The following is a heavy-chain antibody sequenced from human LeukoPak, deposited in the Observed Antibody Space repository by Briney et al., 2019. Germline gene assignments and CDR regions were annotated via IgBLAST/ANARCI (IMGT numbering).Heavy chain of an antibody. CDR1: GFTFSSYW. Sequence: PGGSLRLSCAASGFTFSSYWMSWVRQAPGKGLEWVANIKQDGSEKYYVDSVKGRFTISRDNAKNSLYLQMNSLRAEDTAVYYCARDVVWFGEYYFDYWGQGTLVTVSS. D-gene: IGHD3-10*01. J-gene: IGHJ4*02. V-gene: IGHV3-7*01. CDR3: ARDVVWFGEYYFDY. CDR2: IKQDGSEK.